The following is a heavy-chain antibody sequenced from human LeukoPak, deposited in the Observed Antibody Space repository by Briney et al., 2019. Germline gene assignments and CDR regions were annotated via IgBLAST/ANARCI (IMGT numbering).Heavy chain of an antibody. V-gene: IGHV1-69*05. Sequence: SVKVSCKASGGTFSSYAINWVRQAPGQGLEWMGRIIPIFGTANFAQKFQGRVTITTGESTSTAYMELSSLRSEDTAVYYCAISPRSALDWFDPWGQGTLVTVSS. CDR3: AISPRSALDWFDP. J-gene: IGHJ5*02. D-gene: IGHD3-16*01. CDR1: GGTFSSYA. CDR2: IIPIFGTA.